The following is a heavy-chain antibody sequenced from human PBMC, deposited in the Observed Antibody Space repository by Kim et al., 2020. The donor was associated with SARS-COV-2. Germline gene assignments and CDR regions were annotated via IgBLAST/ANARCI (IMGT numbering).Heavy chain of an antibody. V-gene: IGHV3-66*02. CDR1: GFTVSSNY. CDR2: IYSGGST. D-gene: IGHD2-2*01. Sequence: GGSLRLSCAASGFTVSSNYMSWVRQVPGKGLEWVSVIYSGGSTNYADSVKGRFTISRDNSKNTLYLQMNSLRTEDTAVYYCARGSIDYWGQGTLVTVSS. CDR3: ARGSIDY. J-gene: IGHJ4*02.